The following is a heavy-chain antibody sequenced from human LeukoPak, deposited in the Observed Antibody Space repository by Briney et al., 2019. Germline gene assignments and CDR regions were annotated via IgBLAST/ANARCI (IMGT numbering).Heavy chain of an antibody. D-gene: IGHD2-2*01. Sequence: GRSLRLSCAASGFTFDDYAMHWVRQAPEKGLEWVSGISWNSGSIGYADSVKGRFTIYRDNAKNSLYLQMNSLRAEDTALYYCARTEDIVVVPAAAQYYYYGMDVWGQGTTVTVSS. CDR3: ARTEDIVVVPAAAQYYYYGMDV. J-gene: IGHJ6*02. CDR2: ISWNSGSI. CDR1: GFTFDDYA. V-gene: IGHV3-9*01.